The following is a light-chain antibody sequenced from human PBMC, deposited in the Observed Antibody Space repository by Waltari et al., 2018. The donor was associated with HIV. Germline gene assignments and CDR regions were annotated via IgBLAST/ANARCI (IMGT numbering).Light chain of an antibody. V-gene: IGLV2-14*01. CDR1: TRHLGGFQY. Sequence: QSALTQPASVSGSPGQSIPIPCTGTTRHLGGFQYVSLSQQHPGNAPKLMIYEVSNRPSGVSNRFSGSKSGNTASLTISGLQAEDEADYYCSSYRSSSTPPYVFGTGTKVTVL. CDR2: EVS. CDR3: SSYRSSSTPPYV. J-gene: IGLJ1*01.